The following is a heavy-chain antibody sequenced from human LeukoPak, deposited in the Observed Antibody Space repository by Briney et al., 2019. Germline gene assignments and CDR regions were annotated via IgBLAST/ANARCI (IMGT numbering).Heavy chain of an antibody. CDR1: GFIFSSHG. V-gene: IGHV3-23*01. J-gene: IGHJ4*02. CDR2: ISPSGDIT. Sequence: GGSLRLSCAASGFIFSSHGMNWVRQAPGKGLEWVSGISPSGDITYYADSVKGRFTISRDNSKNTLYLQMNSLRAEDTAVYYCAKVGHYYDSSGYFGDYWGQGTLVTVSS. CDR3: AKVGHYYDSSGYFGDY. D-gene: IGHD3-22*01.